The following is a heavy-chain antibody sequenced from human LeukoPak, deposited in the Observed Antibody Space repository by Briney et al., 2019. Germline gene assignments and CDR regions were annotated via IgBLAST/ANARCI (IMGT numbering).Heavy chain of an antibody. CDR1: GYTFTSYD. CDR2: MKPNSGNT. Sequence: ASVKVSCKASGYTFTSYDINWVRQATGQGLEWMGWMKPNSGNTGYAQKFQGRVTMTTNTYISTAYMELSSLRSEDTAVYYCARGGGLRFLEWLSHYYYYGMDVWGQGTTVTVSS. V-gene: IGHV1-8*01. CDR3: ARGGGLRFLEWLSHYYYYGMDV. D-gene: IGHD3-3*01. J-gene: IGHJ6*02.